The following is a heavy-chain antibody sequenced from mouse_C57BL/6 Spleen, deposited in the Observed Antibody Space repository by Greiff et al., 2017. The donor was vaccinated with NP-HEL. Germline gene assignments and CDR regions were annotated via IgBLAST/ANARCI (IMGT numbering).Heavy chain of an antibody. D-gene: IGHD2-3*01. CDR2: INPNNGGT. Sequence: EVQLQQSGPELVKPGASVKISCKASGYTFTDYYMNWVKQSHGKSLEWIGDINPNNGGTSYNQKFKGKATLTVDKYSSTAYMELRSLTSEDSAVYYCARRGYDGYFLDYWGQGTTLTVSS. J-gene: IGHJ2*01. CDR3: ARRGYDGYFLDY. V-gene: IGHV1-26*01. CDR1: GYTFTDYY.